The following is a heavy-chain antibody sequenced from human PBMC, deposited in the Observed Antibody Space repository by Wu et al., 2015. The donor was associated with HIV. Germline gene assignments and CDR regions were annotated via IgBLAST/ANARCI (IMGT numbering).Heavy chain of an antibody. V-gene: IGHV1-58*02. J-gene: IGHJ3*02. CDR1: GFTFTSSA. CDR3: AAGGYYYDSSGYYRNAFDI. Sequence: QLVQSGPEVKKPGTSVKVSCKASGFTFTSSAMQWVRQARGQRLEWIGWIVVGSGNTNYAQKFQERVTITRDMSTSTAYMELSSLRSEDTAVYYCAAGGYYYDSSGYYRNAFDIWGQGTMVTVSS. D-gene: IGHD3-22*01. CDR2: IVVGSGNT.